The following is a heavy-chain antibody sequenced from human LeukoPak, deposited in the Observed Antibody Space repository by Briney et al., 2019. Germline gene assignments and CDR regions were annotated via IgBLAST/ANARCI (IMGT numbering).Heavy chain of an antibody. CDR2: ISSSSSTI. CDR3: AKPPINTKLGHFDY. J-gene: IGHJ4*02. V-gene: IGHV3-48*04. CDR1: GFTFSSYS. D-gene: IGHD6-6*01. Sequence: PGGSLRLSCAASGFTFSSYSMNRVRQAPGKGLEWVSYISSSSSTIYYADSVKGRFTISRDNAKNSLYLQMNSLRAEDTAVYYCAKPPINTKLGHFDYWGQGTLVTVSS.